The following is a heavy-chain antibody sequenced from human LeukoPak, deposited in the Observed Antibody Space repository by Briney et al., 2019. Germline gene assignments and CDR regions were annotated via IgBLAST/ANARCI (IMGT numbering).Heavy chain of an antibody. Sequence: SVTLSLTCTVYGGSISSDYWSWIPQPPGRGREWIGYIYYSGITHHNPSLKSRVTISVGTSKNQFSLKLSSVTAADTAIYYCARRLVRGDHHSDDSWGQGALVTV. CDR2: IYYSGIT. J-gene: IGHJ4*02. D-gene: IGHD2-21*01. CDR1: GGSISSDY. V-gene: IGHV4-59*08. CDR3: ARRLVRGDHHSDDS.